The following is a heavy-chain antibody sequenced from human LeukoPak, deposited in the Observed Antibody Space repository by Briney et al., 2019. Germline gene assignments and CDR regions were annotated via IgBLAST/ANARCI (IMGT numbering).Heavy chain of an antibody. Sequence: ASVKVSCKASGYTFTGYYMHWVRQAPGQGLEWMGWISAYNGNTNYAQKLQGRVTMTTDTSTSTAYMELRSLRSDDTAVYYCARAILSSSWYYLYWGQGTLVTVSS. CDR1: GYTFTGYY. J-gene: IGHJ4*02. D-gene: IGHD6-13*01. CDR2: ISAYNGNT. V-gene: IGHV1-18*04. CDR3: ARAILSSSWYYLY.